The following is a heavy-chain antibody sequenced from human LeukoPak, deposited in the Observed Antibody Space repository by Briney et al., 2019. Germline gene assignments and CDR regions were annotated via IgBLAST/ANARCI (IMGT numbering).Heavy chain of an antibody. D-gene: IGHD6-13*01. CDR1: GGSFSGYY. Sequence: SETLSLTCAVYGGSFSGYYWSCIRQPPGKGLEWIGEINHSGSTNYNPSLKSRVTISVDTSKNQFSLKLSSVTAADTAVYYCARLPGIAAAGRNWGQGTLVTVSS. CDR2: INHSGST. J-gene: IGHJ4*02. CDR3: ARLPGIAAAGRN. V-gene: IGHV4-34*01.